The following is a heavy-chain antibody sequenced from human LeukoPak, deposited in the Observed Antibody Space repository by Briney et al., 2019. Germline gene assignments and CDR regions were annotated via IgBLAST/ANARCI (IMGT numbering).Heavy chain of an antibody. CDR3: ARDRDPMVRGVKYYYYMDV. CDR2: ISSSSTI. CDR1: GFTFSSYS. J-gene: IGHJ6*03. Sequence: GGSLRLSCAASGFTFSSYSMNWVRQAPGKGLEWVSYISSSSTIYYADSVKGRFTISRDNAKNSLYLQMNSLGAEDTAVYYCARDRDPMVRGVKYYYYMDVWGKGTTVTVSS. D-gene: IGHD3-10*01. V-gene: IGHV3-48*01.